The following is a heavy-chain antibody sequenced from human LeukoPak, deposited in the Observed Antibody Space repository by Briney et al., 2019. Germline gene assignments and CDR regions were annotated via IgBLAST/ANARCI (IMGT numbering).Heavy chain of an antibody. D-gene: IGHD3-3*01. Sequence: GGSLRLSCVASGFTIRSYWMNWVRQAPGKGLEWVANIKQDGTEKYYVDSVKGRFTISRDNAKKSLYLQMNSLRAEETAVYYCARVFGIYLSTTTSYPAEYSNAWGQGTLVTVSS. CDR3: ARVFGIYLSTTTSYPAEYSNA. CDR1: GFTIRSYW. CDR2: IKQDGTEK. J-gene: IGHJ5*02. V-gene: IGHV3-7*01.